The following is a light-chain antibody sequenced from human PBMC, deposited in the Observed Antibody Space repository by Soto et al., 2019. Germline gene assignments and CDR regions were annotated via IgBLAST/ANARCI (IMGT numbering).Light chain of an antibody. CDR3: QQYNNSPGS. J-gene: IGKJ2*03. V-gene: IGKV3-20*01. CDR2: GAS. CDR1: QRVVSSQ. Sequence: DILLTQSPGTLSTSPGERVTLSCRASQRVVSSQLAWYQQKPGQAPRLLIYGASSRAAGIPDRFSGSGSGTDFTLTIRSLEHEDFAMYYCQQYNNSPGSFGKGTKLEIK.